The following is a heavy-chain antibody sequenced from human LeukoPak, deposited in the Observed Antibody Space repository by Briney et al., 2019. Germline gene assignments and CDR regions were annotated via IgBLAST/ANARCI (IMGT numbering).Heavy chain of an antibody. CDR3: VRDRGVWAFDV. V-gene: IGHV1-2*02. D-gene: IGHD3-10*01. J-gene: IGHJ3*01. CDR2: INPNSGGT. Sequence: ASVKVSCKAFEYTFIGYYMHWVRQAPGQGPEWMGWINPNSGGTIYAQKFQDRVNMTRDTSISTAYMELNRLRSDDTAVYYCVRDRGVWAFDVWGQGTMVTVSS. CDR1: EYTFIGYY.